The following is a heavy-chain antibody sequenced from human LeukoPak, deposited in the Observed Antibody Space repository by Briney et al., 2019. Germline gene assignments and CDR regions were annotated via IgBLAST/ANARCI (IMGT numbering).Heavy chain of an antibody. D-gene: IGHD3-3*01. J-gene: IGHJ6*02. V-gene: IGHV1-69*04. CDR1: GGTFSSYA. Sequence: EASVMVSCKASGGTFSSYAISWVRHAPGQGLEWMGRIIPILGIANYAQKFQGRVTITADKSTSTAYMELSSLRSEDTAVYYCARDMDDFWSGYYYYYGMNVWGQGTTVTVSS. CDR2: IIPILGIA. CDR3: ARDMDDFWSGYYYYYGMNV.